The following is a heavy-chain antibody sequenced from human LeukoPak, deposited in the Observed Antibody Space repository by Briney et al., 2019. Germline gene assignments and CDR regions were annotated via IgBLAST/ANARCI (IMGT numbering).Heavy chain of an antibody. CDR2: IHSGGNI. CDR3: ARDRGYAMDV. D-gene: IGHD1-1*01. J-gene: IGHJ6*02. V-gene: IGHV3-53*01. Sequence: GGSLRLSCAASGLSISDNYTSWVRQAPGKGLEWVSIIHSGGNIYYADSVKGRFTISRDNSQNTLYLRMNSLRAEDTAVYYCARDRGYAMDVWGQGTTVTVSS. CDR1: GLSISDNY.